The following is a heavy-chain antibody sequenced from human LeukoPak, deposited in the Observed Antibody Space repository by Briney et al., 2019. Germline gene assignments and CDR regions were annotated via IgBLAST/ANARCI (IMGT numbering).Heavy chain of an antibody. CDR3: ARGRYCSGGSCYPVDY. J-gene: IGHJ4*02. V-gene: IGHV7-4-1*02. Sequence: GASVKVSCKVSGYTLTELSMHWVRQAPGQGLEWMGWINTNTGNPTYAQGFTGRFVFSLDTSVSTAYLQISSLKAEDTAVYYCARGRYCSGGSCYPVDYWGQGTLVTVPS. CDR1: GYTLTELS. D-gene: IGHD2-15*01. CDR2: INTNTGNP.